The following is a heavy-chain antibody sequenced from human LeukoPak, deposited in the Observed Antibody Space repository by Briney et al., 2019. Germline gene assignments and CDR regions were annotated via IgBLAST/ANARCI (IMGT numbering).Heavy chain of an antibody. J-gene: IGHJ4*02. CDR3: ARDQWLATGGNYFDY. Sequence: GGSLRLSCGASGFTFGVSWMTWVRQVPEKGLEWVADIRHDGTEKYYVDSVRGRFTISRDNAKNSLYLQMNNLTAEDTAVYYCARDQWLATGGNYFDYWGQGILVTVSS. CDR2: IRHDGTEK. D-gene: IGHD6-19*01. V-gene: IGHV3-7*01. CDR1: GFTFGVSW.